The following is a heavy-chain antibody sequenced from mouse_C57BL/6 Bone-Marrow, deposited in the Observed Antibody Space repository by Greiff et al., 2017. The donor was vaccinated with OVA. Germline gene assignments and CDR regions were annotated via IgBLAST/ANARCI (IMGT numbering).Heavy chain of an antibody. Sequence: QVQLQQSGAELVRPGASVTLSCKASGYTFTDYEMHWVKQTPVHGLEWIGAIDPETGGTAYNQKFKGKAILTADKSSSTAYMELRSLTSEDSAVYYSTREIYYSNCPFAYWGQGTLVTVSA. CDR1: GYTFTDYE. J-gene: IGHJ3*01. CDR2: IDPETGGT. D-gene: IGHD2-5*01. V-gene: IGHV1-15*01. CDR3: TREIYYSNCPFAY.